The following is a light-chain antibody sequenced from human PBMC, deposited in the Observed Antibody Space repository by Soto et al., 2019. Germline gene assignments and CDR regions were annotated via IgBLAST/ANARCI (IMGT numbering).Light chain of an antibody. CDR3: QQYGSSRKLT. J-gene: IGKJ4*01. Sequence: EIVLTQSPGTLSLSPGERATLSCRASQSVSSSYLAWYQQKPGQAPRLLIYGASSRATGIPDRFSGSGSGTDFTLTISRLEPEDFAVYYCQQYGSSRKLTFGGGTKVESK. V-gene: IGKV3-20*01. CDR2: GAS. CDR1: QSVSSSY.